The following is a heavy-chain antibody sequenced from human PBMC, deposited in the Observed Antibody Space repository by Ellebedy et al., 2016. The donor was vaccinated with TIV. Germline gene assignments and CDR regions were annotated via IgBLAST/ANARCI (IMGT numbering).Heavy chain of an antibody. CDR2: IRSDGSNK. D-gene: IGHD4-17*01. V-gene: IGHV3-30*02. CDR1: GFSTSG. CDR3: AKGAYPVPTFMAV. Sequence: GESLKISCGASGFSTSGMHWVRQAPGKGLEWVAFIRSDGSNKYYAESVKGRFTISRDDSKNTLYLQMNSLTTDDTAVYYCAKGAYPVPTFMAVWGQGTTVIVSS. J-gene: IGHJ6*02.